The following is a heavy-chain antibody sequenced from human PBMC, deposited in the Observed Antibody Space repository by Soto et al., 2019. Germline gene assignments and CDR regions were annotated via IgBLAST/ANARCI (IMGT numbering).Heavy chain of an antibody. D-gene: IGHD3-3*01. Sequence: GGSLRLSCAASGFTFGSYAMHWVRQAPGKGLEWVAVISYDGSNKYYADSVKGRFTISRDNSKNTLYLQMNSLRAEHTAVYYCARNQQSVGPIFFSCRLYYCYCMYVWGRGSSVTGSS. CDR1: GFTFGSYA. J-gene: IGHJ6*01. V-gene: IGHV3-30-3*01. CDR2: ISYDGSNK. CDR3: ARNQQSVGPIFFSCRLYYCYCMYV.